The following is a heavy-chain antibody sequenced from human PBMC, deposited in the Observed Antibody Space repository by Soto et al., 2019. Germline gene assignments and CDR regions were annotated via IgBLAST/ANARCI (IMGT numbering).Heavy chain of an antibody. CDR3: ARTSRLKTGQFDY. CDR1: GYSIGTYNW. CDR2: IYYTGTT. J-gene: IGHJ4*02. V-gene: IGHV4-28*01. D-gene: IGHD3-9*01. Sequence: SETLSLTCAVPGYSIGTYNWWAWIRQPPGKGLEWIGYIYYTGTTYYNLSLKSRVTMSVDAARDQFSLKLFSVTAADTAVYYCARTSRLKTGQFDYWGQGTLVTVS.